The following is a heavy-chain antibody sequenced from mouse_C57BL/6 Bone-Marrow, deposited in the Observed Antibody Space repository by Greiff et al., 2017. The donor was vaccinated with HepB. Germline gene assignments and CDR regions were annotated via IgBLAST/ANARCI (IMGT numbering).Heavy chain of an antibody. CDR3: ARGGLRYAMDY. CDR2: IYPGSGNT. J-gene: IGHJ4*01. CDR1: GYTFTDYY. D-gene: IGHD1-1*01. V-gene: IGHV1-76*01. Sequence: QVQLKQSGAELVRPGASVKLSCKASGYTFTDYYINWVKQRPGQGLEWIARIYPGSGNTYYNEKFKGKATLTAEKSSSTAYMQLSSLTSEDSAVYICARGGLRYAMDYWGQGTSVTVSS.